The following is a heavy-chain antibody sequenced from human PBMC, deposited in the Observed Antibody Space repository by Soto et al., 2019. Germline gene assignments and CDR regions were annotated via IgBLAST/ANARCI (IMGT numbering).Heavy chain of an antibody. CDR2: IYYSGST. V-gene: IGHV4-59*01. CDR3: ARDRHSGYDFAY. CDR1: GGSISSYY. J-gene: IGHJ4*02. Sequence: SETLSLTCTVSGGSISSYYWSWIRQPPGKGLEWIGYIYYSGSTNYNPSLKSRVTISVDTSKNQFSLKLSSVTAADTAVYYCARDRHSGYDFAYWGQGTLVTVSS. D-gene: IGHD5-12*01.